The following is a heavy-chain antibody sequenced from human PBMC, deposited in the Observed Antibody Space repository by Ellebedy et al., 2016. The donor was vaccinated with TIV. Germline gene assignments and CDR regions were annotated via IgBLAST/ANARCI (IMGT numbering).Heavy chain of an antibody. CDR3: ARSSFGNGYYGSIDH. CDR2: INPSGGST. J-gene: IGHJ4*02. Sequence: AASVKVSCKASGYTFTRYSMHWVRQAPGQGLEWMGKINPSGGSTSNAHHLQGRISMTRDTSTSTVYMELRSLRSEDTAMYYCARSSFGNGYYGSIDHWGQGTLVTVSS. V-gene: IGHV1-46*01. CDR1: GYTFTRYS. D-gene: IGHD3-3*01.